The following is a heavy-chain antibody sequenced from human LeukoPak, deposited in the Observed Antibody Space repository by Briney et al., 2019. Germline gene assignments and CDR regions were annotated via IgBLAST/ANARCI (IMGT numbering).Heavy chain of an antibody. CDR3: ARDGTAAGLYFDL. J-gene: IGHJ4*01. CDR2: IKQDGSEK. Sequence: PGGSLRLSCAGSGFTFNSYWMSWVRQAPGKGLEWVANIKQDGSEKDYLDSVKGRFTISRDNTKNSLYLQMNSLRAEDTAVYFCARDGTAAGLYFDLWGQGTLVTVSS. V-gene: IGHV3-7*01. CDR1: GFTFNSYW. D-gene: IGHD6-13*01.